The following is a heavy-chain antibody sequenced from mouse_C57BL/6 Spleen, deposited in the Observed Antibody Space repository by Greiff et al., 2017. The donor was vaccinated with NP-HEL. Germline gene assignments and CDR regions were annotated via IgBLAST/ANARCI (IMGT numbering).Heavy chain of an antibody. CDR2: ISSGSSTI. CDR3: ARNYYGSSYWYFDV. Sequence: EVMLVESGGGLVKPGGSLKLSCAASGFTFSDYGMHWVRQAPEKGLEWVAYISSGSSTIYYADTVKGRFTISRDNAKNTLFRQMTSLRSEDTAMYYCARNYYGSSYWYFDVWGTGTTVTVSS. V-gene: IGHV5-17*01. J-gene: IGHJ1*03. D-gene: IGHD1-1*01. CDR1: GFTFSDYG.